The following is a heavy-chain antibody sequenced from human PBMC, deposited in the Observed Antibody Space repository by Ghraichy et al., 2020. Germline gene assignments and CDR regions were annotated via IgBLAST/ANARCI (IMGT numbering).Heavy chain of an antibody. V-gene: IGHV4-34*01. CDR2: INHSGST. Sequence: SETLSLTCAVYGGSFSGYYWSWIRQPPGKGLEWIGEINHSGSTNYNPSLKSRVTISVDTSKNQFSLKLSSVTAADTAVYYCASYISGPTNWFDPWGQGTLVTVSS. D-gene: IGHD6-19*01. CDR3: ASYISGPTNWFDP. CDR1: GGSFSGYY. J-gene: IGHJ5*02.